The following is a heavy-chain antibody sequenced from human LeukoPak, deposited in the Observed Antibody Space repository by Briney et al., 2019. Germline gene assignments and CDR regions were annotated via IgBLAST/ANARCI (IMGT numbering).Heavy chain of an antibody. CDR1: GFTFSDYY. J-gene: IGHJ4*02. CDR3: ARAARSGSYPIDY. V-gene: IGHV3-11*06. Sequence: KSGGSLTLSCAASGFTFSDYYMSWIRQAPGKGLEWLSYISSSTYTNYADSGKGRFTISRDYAKNSLYLQMNSLRAEDTAVYYCARAARSGSYPIDYWGQGTLVTVSS. D-gene: IGHD1-26*01. CDR2: ISSSTYT.